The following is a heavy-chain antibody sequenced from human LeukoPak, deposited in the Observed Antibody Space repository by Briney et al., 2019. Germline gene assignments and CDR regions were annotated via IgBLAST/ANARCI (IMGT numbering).Heavy chain of an antibody. CDR3: ARERWDYYDSSGYYND. Sequence: GGSLRLSCAASGFTVSSNYKSWVRQAPGKGLEWVSVIYSGGSTYYADSVKGRFTISRDNSKNTLYLQTNSLRAEDTAVYYCARERWDYYDSSGYYNDWGQGTLVTVSS. CDR2: IYSGGST. J-gene: IGHJ4*02. V-gene: IGHV3-53*01. CDR1: GFTVSSNY. D-gene: IGHD3-22*01.